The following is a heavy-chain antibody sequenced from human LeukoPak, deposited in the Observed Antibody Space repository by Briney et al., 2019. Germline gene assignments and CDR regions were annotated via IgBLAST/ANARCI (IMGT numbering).Heavy chain of an antibody. D-gene: IGHD5-24*01. V-gene: IGHV3-9*01. CDR1: GFTFDDYG. J-gene: IGHJ3*01. CDR3: ASARGRRDGYSFGAFDL. Sequence: GRSLRLSCAASGFTFDDYGMHWVRQAPGKGLEWVSGISWNRGSIVYADSVKGRFTISRDNAKNSLFLQMSSLRAEDTALYYCASARGRRDGYSFGAFDLWGQGTMVTGSS. CDR2: ISWNRGSI.